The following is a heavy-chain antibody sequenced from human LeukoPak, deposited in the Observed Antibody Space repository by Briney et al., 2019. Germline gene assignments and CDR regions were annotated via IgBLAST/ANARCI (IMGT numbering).Heavy chain of an antibody. CDR2: ISYDGTYK. Sequence: GGSLRLSCAASGFTFSSYGIHWVRQAPGKGLEWVSVISYDGTYKYYADSVKGRFTISRDNSKNTLYLQMNSLRGEDTAVYYCAKGRWGLTINNFDIWGQGTMVTVSS. J-gene: IGHJ3*02. V-gene: IGHV3-30*18. CDR3: AKGRWGLTINNFDI. CDR1: GFTFSSYG. D-gene: IGHD3-9*01.